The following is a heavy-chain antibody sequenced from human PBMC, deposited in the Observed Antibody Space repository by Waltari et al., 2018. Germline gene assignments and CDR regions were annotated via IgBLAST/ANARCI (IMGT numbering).Heavy chain of an antibody. Sequence: EVQLVESGGVVVQPGGSLRLSCAASGFTFDDYTMHWVRQAPGKGLEGVSLSSWECGSTYYADSVKGRFTISRDNSKNSLYLQMNSLRTEDTALYYCAMGSGHYWGQGTLVTVSS. CDR1: GFTFDDYT. V-gene: IGHV3-43*01. CDR2: SSWECGST. D-gene: IGHD1-26*01. CDR3: AMGSGHY. J-gene: IGHJ4*02.